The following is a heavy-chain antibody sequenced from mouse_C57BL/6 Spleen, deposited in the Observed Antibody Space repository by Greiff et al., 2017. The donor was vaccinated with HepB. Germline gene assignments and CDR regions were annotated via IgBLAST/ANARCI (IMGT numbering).Heavy chain of an antibody. Sequence: QVQLQQPGAELVKPGASVKLSCKASGYTFTSYWMHWVKQRPGQGLEWIGMIHPNSGSTNYNEKFKSKATLTVDKSSSTAYMQLSSLTSEDSAVYYCARVYDGYPLAMDYWGQGTSVTVSS. J-gene: IGHJ4*01. V-gene: IGHV1-64*01. D-gene: IGHD2-3*01. CDR2: IHPNSGST. CDR1: GYTFTSYW. CDR3: ARVYDGYPLAMDY.